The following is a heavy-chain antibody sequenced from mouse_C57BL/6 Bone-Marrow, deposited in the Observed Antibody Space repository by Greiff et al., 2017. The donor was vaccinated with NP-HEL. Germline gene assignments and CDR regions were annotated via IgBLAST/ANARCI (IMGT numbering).Heavy chain of an antibody. V-gene: IGHV5-17*01. D-gene: IGHD1-1*01. CDR1: GFTFSDYG. J-gene: IGHJ4*01. CDR3: ARPCTGDGSSYYYAMDY. Sequence: EVKVVESGGGLVKPGGSLKLSCAASGFTFSDYGMHWVRQAPEKGLEWVAYISSGSSTIYYADTVKGRFTISRDNAKNTLFLQMTSLRSEDTAMYYCARPCTGDGSSYYYAMDYWGQGTSVTVSS. CDR2: ISSGSSTI.